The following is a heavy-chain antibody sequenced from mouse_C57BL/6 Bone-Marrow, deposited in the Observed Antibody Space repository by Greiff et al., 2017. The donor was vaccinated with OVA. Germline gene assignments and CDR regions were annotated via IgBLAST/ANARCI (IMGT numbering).Heavy chain of an antibody. CDR1: GYTFTSYW. D-gene: IGHD1-1*01. CDR3: ARALYGSSSYYFDY. CDR2: IDPSDSYT. J-gene: IGHJ2*01. V-gene: IGHV1-59*01. Sequence: VQLQQPGAELVRPGTSVKLSCKASGYTFTSYWMHWVKQRPGQGLEWIGVIDPSDSYTNYNQKFKGKATLTVDTSSSTAYMQLSSLTSEDSAVYYGARALYGSSSYYFDYWGQGTTLTVSS.